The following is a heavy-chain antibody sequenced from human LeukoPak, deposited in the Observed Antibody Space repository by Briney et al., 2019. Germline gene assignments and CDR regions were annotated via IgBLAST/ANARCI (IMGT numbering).Heavy chain of an antibody. CDR3: ARLGVQSAGKYYFDY. D-gene: IGHD2-8*01. V-gene: IGHV3-66*04. J-gene: IGHJ4*02. Sequence: PGGSLRLSCAASGFTVSSNYMSWVRQAPGRGLEWVSVIYSGGGTYYADSVKGRFTISRDNSKNTLYLQMNSLRAEDTAVYYCARLGVQSAGKYYFDYWAREPWSPSPQ. CDR2: IYSGGGT. CDR1: GFTVSSNY.